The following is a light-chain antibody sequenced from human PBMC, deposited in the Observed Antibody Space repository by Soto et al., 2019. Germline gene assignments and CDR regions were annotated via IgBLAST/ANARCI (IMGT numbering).Light chain of an antibody. CDR1: SSDVGGYNY. CDR3: TSYTRSSTYVV. V-gene: IGLV2-14*01. CDR2: EVS. Sequence: QSALTQPASVSGSPGQSITSSCTGTSSDVGGYNYVSWYQQQPGKAPKLMIYEVSNRPSGVSDRFSGSKSGNTASLTISGLQAEDEADYYCTSYTRSSTYVVFGGGTQLTVL. J-gene: IGLJ2*01.